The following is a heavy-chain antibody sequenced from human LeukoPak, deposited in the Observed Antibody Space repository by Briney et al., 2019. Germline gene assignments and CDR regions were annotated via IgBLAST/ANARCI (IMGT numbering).Heavy chain of an antibody. CDR2: IYHSGST. J-gene: IGHJ6*03. CDR3: ARSRDSGKTQYYYYMDV. D-gene: IGHD1-26*01. Sequence: PSETLSLTCTVSGGSISSSSYYWGWIRQPPGKGLEWIGSIYHSGSTYYNPSLKSRVTISVDTSKNQFSLKLSSVTAADTAVYYCARSRDSGKTQYYYYMDVWGKGTTVTVSS. V-gene: IGHV4-39*07. CDR1: GGSISSSSYY.